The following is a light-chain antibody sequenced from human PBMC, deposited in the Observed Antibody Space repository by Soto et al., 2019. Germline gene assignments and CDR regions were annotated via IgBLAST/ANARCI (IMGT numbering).Light chain of an antibody. CDR1: QSVRNY. CDR3: QQYGGSPQT. V-gene: IGKV3-20*01. J-gene: IGKJ1*01. Sequence: EIVLTQSPGTLSLSPGERATLSCRASQSVRNYLAWYQQKPGQAPRLLIYGASRRATVIPDRFSGSVSGTDFTVTISRLEPDDFAVYYCQQYGGSPQTFGQGINVEIK. CDR2: GAS.